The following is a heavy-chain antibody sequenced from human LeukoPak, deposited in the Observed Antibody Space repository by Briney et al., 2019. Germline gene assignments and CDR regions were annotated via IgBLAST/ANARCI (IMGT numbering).Heavy chain of an antibody. CDR2: ISGDNGDT. CDR1: GYTFANYG. D-gene: IGHD3-22*01. CDR3: ARRLRLLPDY. Sequence: ASVKVSCKASGYTFANYGISWVRQAPGQGLERMGWISGDNGDTNYTQKFQGRVTITRDTSASTAYMELSSLRSEDTAVYYCARRLRLLPDYWGQGTLVTVSS. V-gene: IGHV1-18*01. J-gene: IGHJ4*02.